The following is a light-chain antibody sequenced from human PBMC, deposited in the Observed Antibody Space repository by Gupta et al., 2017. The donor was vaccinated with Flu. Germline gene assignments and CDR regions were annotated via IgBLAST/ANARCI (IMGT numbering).Light chain of an antibody. J-gene: IGLJ1*01. CDR2: EVS. Sequence: QSALTQPASVSGSPGQSITISCTGTSSDVGGYNYVSWYQQHPGKAPKLKIYEVSHRPSGVSNRFSGSKSGNTASLTISGLQAEDEADYYCSSYTSSSTLGVFGTGTNVTVL. CDR3: SSYTSSSTLGV. CDR1: SSDVGGYNY. V-gene: IGLV2-14*01.